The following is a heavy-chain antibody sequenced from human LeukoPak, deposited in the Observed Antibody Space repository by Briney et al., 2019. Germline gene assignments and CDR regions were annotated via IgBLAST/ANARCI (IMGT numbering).Heavy chain of an antibody. CDR2: ISSSSSYI. J-gene: IGHJ3*02. Sequence: GGSLRLSCAASGFTFSSYRMNWVRQAPGKGLEWVSSISSSSSYIYYADSVRGRFTISRDNAKNSLYLQMNSLRAEDTAVYYCARGGDVESDAFDIWGQGTMVTVSS. D-gene: IGHD2-21*02. CDR1: GFTFSSYR. V-gene: IGHV3-21*01. CDR3: ARGGDVESDAFDI.